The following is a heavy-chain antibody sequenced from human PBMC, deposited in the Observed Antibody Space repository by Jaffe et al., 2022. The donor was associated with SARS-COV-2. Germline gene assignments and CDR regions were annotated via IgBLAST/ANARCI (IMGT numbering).Heavy chain of an antibody. CDR2: INHSGST. CDR1: GGSFSGYY. D-gene: IGHD3-10*01. CDR3: ARGPASYRGDGRQRNFDY. V-gene: IGHV4-34*01. J-gene: IGHJ4*02. Sequence: QVQLQQWGAGLLKPSETLSLTCAVYGGSFSGYYWSWIRQPPGKGLEWIGEINHSGSTNYNPSLKSRVTISVDTSKNQFSLKLSSVTAADTAVYYCARGPASYRGDGRQRNFDYWGQGTLVTVSS.